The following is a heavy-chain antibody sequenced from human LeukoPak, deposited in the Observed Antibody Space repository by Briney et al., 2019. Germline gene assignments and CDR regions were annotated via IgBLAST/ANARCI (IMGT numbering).Heavy chain of an antibody. J-gene: IGHJ4*02. CDR2: IRYDGSNK. V-gene: IGHV3-30*02. Sequence: GGSLRLSCAASGFTFSTYGMHWVRQAPGKGLEWVAFIRYDGSNKYYADSVEGRFTISRDNSKNSLYLQMNSLRAEDTAVYYCATDPEYASGWFLDYWGQGTLVTVSS. CDR1: GFTFSTYG. D-gene: IGHD6-19*01. CDR3: ATDPEYASGWFLDY.